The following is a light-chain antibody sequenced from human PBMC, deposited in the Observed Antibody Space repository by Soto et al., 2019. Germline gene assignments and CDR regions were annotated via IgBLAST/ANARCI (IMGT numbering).Light chain of an antibody. CDR3: LQHKGYPHT. J-gene: IGKJ2*01. Sequence: DIQMTQSPSDMSAYVGDRVTITCRASQDIRNFLVWFQQKPGKVPKRLIYAGFSLESGVPARFSGSGSGTEFTLTISSLQPEDFATYYCLQHKGYPHTFGQGTKLEIK. V-gene: IGKV1-17*03. CDR2: AGF. CDR1: QDIRNF.